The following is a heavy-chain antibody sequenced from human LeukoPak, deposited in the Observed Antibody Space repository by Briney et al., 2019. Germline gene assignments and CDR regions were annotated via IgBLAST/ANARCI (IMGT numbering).Heavy chain of an antibody. D-gene: IGHD5-18*01. V-gene: IGHV1/OR15-1*04. CDR1: GYIFTDYY. CDR3: ARTDFHTAMVPVVLDY. J-gene: IGHJ4*02. Sequence: GASVKVSCKASGYIFTDYYMHWVRQAPGQELGWMGRINPNSGGTNYAQKFQGRVTITADKSTSTAYMELSSLRSEDTAVYYCARTDFHTAMVPVVLDYWGQGTLVTVSS. CDR2: INPNSGGT.